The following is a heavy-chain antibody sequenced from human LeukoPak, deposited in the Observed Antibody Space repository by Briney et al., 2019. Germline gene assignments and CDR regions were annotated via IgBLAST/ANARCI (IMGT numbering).Heavy chain of an antibody. CDR2: IYHSGST. CDR3: ARLPREGYCSSTSCYEGAFDI. J-gene: IGHJ3*02. CDR1: GGSISSGGYY. D-gene: IGHD2-2*01. Sequence: SQTLSLTCTVSGGSISSGGYYWSWIRQPPGKGLEWIGYIYHSGSTYYNPSLKSRVTISVDRSKNQFSLKLSSVTAADTAVYYCARLPREGYCSSTSCYEGAFDIWGQGTMVTVSS. V-gene: IGHV4-30-2*01.